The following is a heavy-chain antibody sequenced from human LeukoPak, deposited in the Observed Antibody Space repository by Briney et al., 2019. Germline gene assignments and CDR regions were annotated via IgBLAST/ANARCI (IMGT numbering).Heavy chain of an antibody. CDR1: GYTFTGYY. J-gene: IGHJ4*02. V-gene: IGHV1-18*04. CDR3: ARISQLGASGY. D-gene: IGHD3-16*01. CDR2: IYPYSGDT. Sequence: ASVKVSCKASGYTFTGYYIHWVRQAPGQGLEWMGWIYPYSGDTNYAQKLQGRVTMTTDTSTSTAYMELRSLRSDDTAVYYCARISQLGASGYWGQGTLVTVSS.